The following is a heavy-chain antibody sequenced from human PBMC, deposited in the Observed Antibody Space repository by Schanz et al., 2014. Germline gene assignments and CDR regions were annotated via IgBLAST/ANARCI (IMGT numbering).Heavy chain of an antibody. J-gene: IGHJ4*02. CDR2: INPNSGAK. V-gene: IGHV1-2*02. CDR1: GYTFTRSG. D-gene: IGHD5-12*01. CDR3: ARVTTGYDS. Sequence: QVQLVQSGGEVKTPGASVKVSCKASGYTFTRSGISWVRQAHGQGLEWLGWINPNSGAKSFAQKFQGRVTMTRDKSSSTVYMQLSSLTSDDTAIYYCARVTTGYDSWGQGTLVTVSS.